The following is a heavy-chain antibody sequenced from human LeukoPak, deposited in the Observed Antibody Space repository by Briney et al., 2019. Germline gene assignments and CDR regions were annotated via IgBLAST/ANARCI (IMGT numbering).Heavy chain of an antibody. CDR2: INHSGST. CDR3: ARDPIAARRGSLDY. D-gene: IGHD6-6*01. Sequence: SETLSLTCAVYGGSFSGYYWSWIRQPPGKGLEWIGEINHSGSTNYNPSLKSRVTISVDTSKNQFSLKLSSVTAADTAVYYCARDPIAARRGSLDYWGQGTLVTVSS. V-gene: IGHV4-34*01. CDR1: GGSFSGYY. J-gene: IGHJ4*02.